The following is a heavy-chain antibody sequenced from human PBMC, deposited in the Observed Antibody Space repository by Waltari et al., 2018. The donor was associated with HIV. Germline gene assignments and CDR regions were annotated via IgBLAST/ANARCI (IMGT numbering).Heavy chain of an antibody. J-gene: IGHJ6*02. V-gene: IGHV1-24*01. Sequence: QVQLVQSGAEVKKPGASVKVSCKVSGHTLSELSMHWVRQVPGKGLEWMGNFDPEDDETIYAQKFQGRGTMTEDTSSDTAYMERSSLTSGDTAVYYCATDFSGMVRAYSYYSLDVWGQGTTVTVSS. CDR1: GHTLSELS. CDR2: FDPEDDET. CDR3: ATDFSGMVRAYSYYSLDV. D-gene: IGHD3-10*01.